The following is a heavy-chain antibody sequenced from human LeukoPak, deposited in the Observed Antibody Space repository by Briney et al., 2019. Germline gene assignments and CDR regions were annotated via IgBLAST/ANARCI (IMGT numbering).Heavy chain of an antibody. J-gene: IGHJ4*02. CDR3: ARKGGHFDY. Sequence: PSETLSLTCTVSGDSIKYYYWSWIRQPPGKGLERIGYIYYNGSTNYNPSLKSRVSISVDTSKNQFSLKVSSVTAADTAVYYCARKGGHFDYWGQGTLVTVSS. CDR1: GDSIKYYY. V-gene: IGHV4-59*01. CDR2: IYYNGST. D-gene: IGHD2-15*01.